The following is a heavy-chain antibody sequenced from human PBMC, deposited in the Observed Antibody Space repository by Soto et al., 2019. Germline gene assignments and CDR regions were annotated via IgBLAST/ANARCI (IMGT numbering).Heavy chain of an antibody. Sequence: GGSLRLSCAASGFTFSSYGMHWVRQAPGKGLEWVSAISGSGGSTYYADSVKGRFTISRDNSKNTLYLQMNSLRAEDTAVYYCAKDSAWGYCSGGSCYGHFDYWGQGTLVTVSS. J-gene: IGHJ4*02. D-gene: IGHD2-15*01. CDR2: ISGSGGST. V-gene: IGHV3-23*01. CDR3: AKDSAWGYCSGGSCYGHFDY. CDR1: GFTFSSYG.